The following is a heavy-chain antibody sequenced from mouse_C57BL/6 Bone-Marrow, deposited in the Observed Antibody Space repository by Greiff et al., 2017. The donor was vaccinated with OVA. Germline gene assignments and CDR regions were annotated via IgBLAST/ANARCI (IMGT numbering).Heavy chain of an antibody. V-gene: IGHV5-16*01. D-gene: IGHD1-1*01. CDR1: GFTFSDYY. CDR2: INYDGSST. CDR3: VRYCGSKGDYYAMDY. J-gene: IGHJ4*01. Sequence: EVQLVESEGGLVQPGSSMKLSCTASGFTFSDYYMAWVRQVPEKGLEWVANINYDGSSTYYLDSLKSRFIISRDNAKNILYLQMSSLKSEDTATYSCVRYCGSKGDYYAMDYWGQGTSVTVSS.